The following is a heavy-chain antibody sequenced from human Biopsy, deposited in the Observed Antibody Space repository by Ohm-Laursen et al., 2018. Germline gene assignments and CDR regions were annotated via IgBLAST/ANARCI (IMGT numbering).Heavy chain of an antibody. D-gene: IGHD6-19*01. CDR3: ARNTGWYGDLYYFDY. Sequence: SEKVSCKASGYSFTSYYMHWVRQAPGQGLGWMGMINPSGSTTSYPQIFQGRVTMTRDTPKSTVYMELSSLRSADTAVYFCARNTGWYGDLYYFDYWGQGTLVTVSS. V-gene: IGHV1-46*01. CDR2: INPSGSTT. CDR1: GYSFTSYY. J-gene: IGHJ4*02.